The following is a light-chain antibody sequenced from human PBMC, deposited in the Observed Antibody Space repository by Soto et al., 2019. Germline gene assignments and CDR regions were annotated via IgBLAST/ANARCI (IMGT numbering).Light chain of an antibody. J-gene: IGKJ3*01. CDR1: QSVSSSY. CDR3: QQSYSTPLT. V-gene: IGKV3D-20*02. CDR2: DAS. Sequence: EIVLTQSPGTLSLSPGERATLSCRASQSVSSSYLAWYQQKPGQAPRLLIYDASNRATGIPARFSGSGSGTDFTLTISSLQPEDFATYYCQQSYSTPLTFGPGTKVDI.